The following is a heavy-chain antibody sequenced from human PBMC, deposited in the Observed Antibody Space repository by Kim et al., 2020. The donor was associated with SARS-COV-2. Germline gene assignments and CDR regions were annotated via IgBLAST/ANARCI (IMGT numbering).Heavy chain of an antibody. CDR3: ARYYGGSDY. D-gene: IGHD4-17*01. Sequence: GSTGYADSVKGRFTISRDNAKNSLYLQMNSLRAEDTALYHCARYYGGSDYWGQGTLVTVSS. CDR2: GST. J-gene: IGHJ4*02. V-gene: IGHV3-20*01.